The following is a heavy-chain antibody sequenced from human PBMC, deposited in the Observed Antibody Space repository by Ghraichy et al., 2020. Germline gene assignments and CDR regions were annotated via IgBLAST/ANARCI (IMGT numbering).Heavy chain of an antibody. CDR2: ITYDGSNK. D-gene: IGHD6-19*01. V-gene: IGHV3-30-3*01. J-gene: IGHJ3*02. Sequence: GGSLRLSCAASGITFSSYAMHWVRQAPGKGLEWVAVITYDGSNKYYADSVKGRFTISRDNSKNTLYLQMNSLRAEDTAVYYCARARRGSIIAVAATGGAFDIWGQGTMVTVSS. CDR3: ARARRGSIIAVAATGGAFDI. CDR1: GITFSSYA.